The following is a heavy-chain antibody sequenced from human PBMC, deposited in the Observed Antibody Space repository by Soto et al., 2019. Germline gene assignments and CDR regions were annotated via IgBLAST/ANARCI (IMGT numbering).Heavy chain of an antibody. CDR2: ISGSGGST. V-gene: IGHV3-23*01. CDR1: GFTFSSYA. CDR3: AKDVHYGGNGHDAFDI. J-gene: IGHJ3*02. D-gene: IGHD4-17*01. Sequence: GSLRLSCAASGFTFSSYAMSCVRQAPGKGLEWVSAISGSGGSTYYADSVKGRFTISRDNSKNTLYLQMNSLRAEDTAVYYCAKDVHYGGNGHDAFDIWGHGPLVTVSS.